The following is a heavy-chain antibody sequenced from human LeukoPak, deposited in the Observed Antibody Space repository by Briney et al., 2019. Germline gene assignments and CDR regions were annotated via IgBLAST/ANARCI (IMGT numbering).Heavy chain of an antibody. D-gene: IGHD3-10*01. CDR3: AKPYYYGSGSYYFDY. V-gene: IGHV3-30*18. J-gene: IGHJ4*02. CDR2: ISYDGSNE. Sequence: PGRSLRLSCAASGFTFSSYGMHWVRQAPGKGLEWVAVISYDGSNEYYADSVKGRFTISRDNSKNTLYLQMNSLRAEDTAVYYCAKPYYYGSGSYYFDYWGQGTLVTVSS. CDR1: GFTFSSYG.